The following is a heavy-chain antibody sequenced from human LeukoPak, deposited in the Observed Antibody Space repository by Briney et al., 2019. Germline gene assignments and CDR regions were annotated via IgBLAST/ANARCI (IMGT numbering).Heavy chain of an antibody. CDR2: ISHSGSP. CDR3: ASGRASYALMIWSGYFFDY. V-gene: IGHV4-30-2*01. Sequence: SQTLSLTCAVSGGSISSGGYSWSWIRQPPGKGLEWIGEISHSGSPNYNPSLQSRVTISVDTSKNQFSLKLSSVTAADTAVYYCASGRASYALMIWSGYFFDYWGQGTLVTVSS. D-gene: IGHD3-3*01. CDR1: GGSISSGGYS. J-gene: IGHJ4*02.